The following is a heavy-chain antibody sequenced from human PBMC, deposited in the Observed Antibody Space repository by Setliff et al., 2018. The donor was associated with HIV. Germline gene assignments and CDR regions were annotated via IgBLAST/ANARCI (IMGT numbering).Heavy chain of an antibody. V-gene: IGHV4-4*08. CDR3: ARYGDSYYFDY. D-gene: IGHD2-21*02. J-gene: IGHJ4*02. CDR1: GGSINYYY. Sequence: SETMSLTCTVSGGSINYYYWSWIRQPPGKGLEWIGYIYSSGSTNNNPSLKSRVTISLDTSKNQFSLKLSSVTAADTAVYYCARYGDSYYFDYWGQGTLVTVS. CDR2: IYSSGST.